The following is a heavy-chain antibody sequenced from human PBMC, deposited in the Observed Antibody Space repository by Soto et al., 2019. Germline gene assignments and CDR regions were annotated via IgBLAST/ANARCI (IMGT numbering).Heavy chain of an antibody. Sequence: QVQLVQSGAEVKKPGSSVKVSCKASGGTFSSYAISWVRQAPGQGLEWMGGIIPIFGTANYAQKFQGRVTSTADEGLSTPFIELSSLSSEYTAVYYCVGSGTAHIDFQHWGRGTLVTV. J-gene: IGHJ1*01. V-gene: IGHV1-69*12. CDR1: GGTFSSYA. D-gene: IGHD3-10*01. CDR3: VGSGTAHIDFQH. CDR2: IIPIFGTA.